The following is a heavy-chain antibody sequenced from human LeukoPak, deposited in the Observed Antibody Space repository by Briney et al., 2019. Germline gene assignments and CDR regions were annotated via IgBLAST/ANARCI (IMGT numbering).Heavy chain of an antibody. CDR2: ISDTGGNT. Sequence: GGSLRLSSAASGFTFSTYAMSWVRQTPERGLEWVSAISDTGGNTFYADSVKGRFTISRDNSKNTLYLQMNRLRAEDTAIYYCAKGRTNDYWGQGTLVTVSS. CDR3: AKGRTNDY. V-gene: IGHV3-23*01. J-gene: IGHJ4*02. CDR1: GFTFSTYA. D-gene: IGHD1/OR15-1a*01.